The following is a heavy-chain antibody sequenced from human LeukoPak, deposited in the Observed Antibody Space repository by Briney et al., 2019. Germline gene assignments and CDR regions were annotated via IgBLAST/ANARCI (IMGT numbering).Heavy chain of an antibody. CDR3: AKKLGNNYDYVWGSYAEDDAFDI. Sequence: PGGSLRLSCAASGFTFSSYAMSWVRQAPGKGLEWVSAISGSGGSTYYADSVKGRFTISRDNSKNTLYLQMNSLRAEDTAVYYCAKKLGNNYDYVWGSYAEDDAFDIWGQGTMVTVSS. CDR1: GFTFSSYA. J-gene: IGHJ3*02. CDR2: ISGSGGST. V-gene: IGHV3-23*01. D-gene: IGHD3-16*01.